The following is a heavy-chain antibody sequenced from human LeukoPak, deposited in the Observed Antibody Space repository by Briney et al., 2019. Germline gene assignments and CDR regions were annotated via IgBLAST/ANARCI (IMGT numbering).Heavy chain of an antibody. CDR2: IYYSGST. D-gene: IGHD2-15*01. CDR1: GGSISSYY. Sequence: SETLSLTCTVSGGSISSYYWIWIRQPPGKGLEWIGYIYYSGSTNYNPSLKSRVTISVDTSKNQFSLKLSSVTAADTAVYYCAREEDTLDAFDIWGQGTMVTVSS. CDR3: AREEDTLDAFDI. J-gene: IGHJ3*02. V-gene: IGHV4-59*01.